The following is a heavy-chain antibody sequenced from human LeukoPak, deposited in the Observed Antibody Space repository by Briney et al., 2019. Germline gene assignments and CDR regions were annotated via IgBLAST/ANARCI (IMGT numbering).Heavy chain of an antibody. D-gene: IGHD1-1*01. CDR3: ARDTPGPHDYNWFDP. V-gene: IGHV3-20*04. J-gene: IGHJ5*02. CDR1: AFTFNDNG. CDR2: INWNGGST. Sequence: TGGSLRSSGAAPAFTFNDNGMSWVGQAQGKGLEWVSGINWNGGSTVYADSVKGRFTISRDNAKNSLYLQMNSLRAEDTALYYCARDTPGPHDYNWFDPWGQGTLVTVSS.